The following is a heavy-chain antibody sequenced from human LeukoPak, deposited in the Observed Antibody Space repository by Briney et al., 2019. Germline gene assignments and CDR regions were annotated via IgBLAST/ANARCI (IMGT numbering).Heavy chain of an antibody. Sequence: ASVKVSCKASGYAFSSYGISRVRQAPGQGLEWMGWISVNNGNTHYAQKFQGRVTMTTDTSTSTAYMEVRSLRSDDTAVYYCQRITIFGVIIDFDYWGQGSLVTVSS. CDR1: GYAFSSYG. CDR3: QRITIFGVIIDFDY. V-gene: IGHV1-18*01. J-gene: IGHJ4*02. D-gene: IGHD3-3*01. CDR2: ISVNNGNT.